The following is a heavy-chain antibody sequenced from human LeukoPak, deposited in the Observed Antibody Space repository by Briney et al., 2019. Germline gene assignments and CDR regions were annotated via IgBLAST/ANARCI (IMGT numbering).Heavy chain of an antibody. Sequence: ASVKVSCKASGYTFTSYGISWVRQAPGQGLEWMGWISAYNGNTNYAQKLQGRVTMTTDTSTSTAYMELRSLRSDDTAVYYCARARLLWFGELFGSWFDHWGQGTLVTVSS. D-gene: IGHD3-10*01. CDR3: ARARLLWFGELFGSWFDH. CDR1: GYTFTSYG. CDR2: ISAYNGNT. V-gene: IGHV1-18*01. J-gene: IGHJ5*02.